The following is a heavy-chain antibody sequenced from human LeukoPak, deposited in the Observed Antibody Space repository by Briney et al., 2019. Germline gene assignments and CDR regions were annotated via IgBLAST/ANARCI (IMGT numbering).Heavy chain of an antibody. J-gene: IGHJ2*01. CDR2: ITGSGTST. V-gene: IGHV3-23*01. CDR3: AKDPTTVVTRDWYFDL. CDR1: GFTFGSYA. Sequence: GGSLRLSCAASGFTFGSYAMSRVRQAPGKGLGWVSSITGSGTSTYYADSVKGRFTISRDNSKNTLFLQMNSLRAEDTAVYYCAKDPTTVVTRDWYFDLWGRGTLVTVSS. D-gene: IGHD4-23*01.